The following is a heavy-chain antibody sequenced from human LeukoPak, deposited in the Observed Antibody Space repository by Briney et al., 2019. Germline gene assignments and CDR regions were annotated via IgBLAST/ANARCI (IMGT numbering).Heavy chain of an antibody. CDR1: GYTLTELS. J-gene: IGHJ4*02. D-gene: IGHD5-18*01. V-gene: IGHV1-2*02. Sequence: ASVKVSCKVSGYTLTELSMHWVRQAPGQGLEWMGWINPNSGGTNYAQKFQGRVTMTRDTSISTAYMELSRLRSDDTAVYYCARVRSRYSYGYILDYWGQGTLVTVSS. CDR3: ARVRSRYSYGYILDY. CDR2: INPNSGGT.